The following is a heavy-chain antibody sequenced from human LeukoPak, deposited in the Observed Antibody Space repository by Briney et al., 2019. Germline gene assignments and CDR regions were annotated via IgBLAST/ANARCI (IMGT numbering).Heavy chain of an antibody. CDR2: IYYSGST. Sequence: SETLSLTCTVSGGSISSYYWSWIRQPPGKGLEWIGYIYYSGSTNYNPSLESRVTISVDTSKNQFSLKLSSVTAADTAVYYCAREGGYGDYDYWGQGTLVTVSS. V-gene: IGHV4-59*01. CDR3: AREGGYGDYDY. D-gene: IGHD4-17*01. J-gene: IGHJ4*02. CDR1: GGSISSYY.